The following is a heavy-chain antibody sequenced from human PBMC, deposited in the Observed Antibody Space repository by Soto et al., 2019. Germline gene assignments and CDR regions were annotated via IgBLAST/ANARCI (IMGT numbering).Heavy chain of an antibody. Sequence: GGSLRLSCAASGFTFSSYAMSWVRQAPGKGLEWGSAISGSGGSTYYADSVKGRFTISRANSKNTLYLQMNSLRAEDTAVYYCAKGAHPGLRATAYWGQGTLVTVSS. D-gene: IGHD3-16*01. J-gene: IGHJ4*02. V-gene: IGHV3-23*01. CDR3: AKGAHPGLRATAY. CDR1: GFTFSSYA. CDR2: ISGSGGST.